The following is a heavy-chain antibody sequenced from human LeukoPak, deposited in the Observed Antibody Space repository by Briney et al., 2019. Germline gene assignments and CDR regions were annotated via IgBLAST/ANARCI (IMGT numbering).Heavy chain of an antibody. J-gene: IGHJ5*02. V-gene: IGHV3-23*01. CDR3: AKDSGYCSSTSCPYNWFDP. CDR1: GFTFSSYA. D-gene: IGHD2-2*01. Sequence: GGSLRLSCAASGFTFSSYAMSWVRQAPGKGLEWVSAISGSGGSTYYADSVKGRFTISRDNSKYTLYLQMNSLRAEDTAVYYCAKDSGYCSSTSCPYNWFDPWGQGTLVTVSS. CDR2: ISGSGGST.